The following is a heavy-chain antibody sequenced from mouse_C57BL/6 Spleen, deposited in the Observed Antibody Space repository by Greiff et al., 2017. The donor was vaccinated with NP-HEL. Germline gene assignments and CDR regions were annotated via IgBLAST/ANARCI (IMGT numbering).Heavy chain of an antibody. CDR3: ARDIYDGNCVGAKGY. V-gene: IGHV5-4*01. D-gene: IGHD2-1*01. Sequence: DVKLVESGGGLVKPGGSLKLSCAASGFTFSSYAMSWVRQTPEKRLEWVATISDGGSYTYYPDNVKGRFTISRDNAKNNLYLQMSHLKSEDTAMDYCARDIYDGNCVGAKGYWGKGPTVTAYS. CDR1: GFTFSSYA. CDR2: ISDGGSYT. J-gene: IGHJ4*01.